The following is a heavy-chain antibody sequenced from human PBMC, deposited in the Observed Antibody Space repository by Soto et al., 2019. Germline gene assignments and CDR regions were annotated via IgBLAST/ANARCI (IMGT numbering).Heavy chain of an antibody. CDR3: ARDWVAAAGLDC. CDR2: IIPIFGTA. J-gene: IGHJ4*02. V-gene: IGHV1-69*13. CDR1: GGTFSSYA. D-gene: IGHD6-13*01. Sequence: SVKVSCKASGGTFSSYAISWVRQAPGQGLEWMGGIIPIFGTANYAQKFQGRVTITADESTGTAHMELSSLRSEDTAVYYCARDWVAAAGLDCWGQGTLVTVSS.